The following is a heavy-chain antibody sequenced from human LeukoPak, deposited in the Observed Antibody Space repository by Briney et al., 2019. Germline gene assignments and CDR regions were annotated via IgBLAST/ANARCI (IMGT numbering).Heavy chain of an antibody. CDR2: TSWNSGSI. D-gene: IGHD5-24*01. CDR1: GFTFDDYA. CDR3: AKDLQEIGGSAFDI. V-gene: IGHV3-9*01. J-gene: IGHJ3*02. Sequence: PGRSLRLSCAASGFTFDDYAMHWVRHAPGKGLEWVSGTSWNSGSIGYADSVKGRFTISRDNAKNSLYLQMNSLRAEDTALYYCAKDLQEIGGSAFDIWGQGTMVTVSS.